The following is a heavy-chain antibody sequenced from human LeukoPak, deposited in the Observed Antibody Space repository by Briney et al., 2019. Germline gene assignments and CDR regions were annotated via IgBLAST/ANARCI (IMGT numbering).Heavy chain of an antibody. V-gene: IGHV3-23*01. CDR2: ISGSGGST. J-gene: IGHJ4*02. CDR1: GITFSRFW. D-gene: IGHD4-17*01. CDR3: AKMEGSYGDYNYFDY. Sequence: GGSLRLSCAASGITFSRFWMSWVRQAPGKGLEWVSAISGSGGSTYYADSVKGRFTISRDNSKNTLYLQMNSLRAEDTAVYYCAKMEGSYGDYNYFDYWGQGTLVTVSS.